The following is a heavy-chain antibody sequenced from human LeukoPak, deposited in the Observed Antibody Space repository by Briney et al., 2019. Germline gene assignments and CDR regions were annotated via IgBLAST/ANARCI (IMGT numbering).Heavy chain of an antibody. CDR2: INHSGST. CDR3: VASGSGSSDY. Sequence: PSETLSLTCAVYGGSFSGYYWSWIRQPPGKGLEWIGEINHSGSTNYKPSLRSRVTISLDTSQNQHSLKLSAVTAADTAVYYCVASGSGSSDYWGQGTLVTVSS. D-gene: IGHD3-10*01. J-gene: IGHJ4*02. CDR1: GGSFSGYY. V-gene: IGHV4-34*01.